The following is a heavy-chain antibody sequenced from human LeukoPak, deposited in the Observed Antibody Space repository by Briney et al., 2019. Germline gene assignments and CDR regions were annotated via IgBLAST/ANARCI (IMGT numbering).Heavy chain of an antibody. Sequence: PGGPLRLSCAASGVTFNDYTMNWVRQAPDKSLEWLSLITWDGAGTYYADSVKGRFTISRDNSKNSLYLQMNSLRSEDTALYYCGKGRHGGFGGSFYFDLWGRGTLVTVSP. V-gene: IGHV3-43*01. CDR3: GKGRHGGFGGSFYFDL. D-gene: IGHD3-16*01. CDR1: GVTFNDYT. CDR2: ITWDGAGT. J-gene: IGHJ2*01.